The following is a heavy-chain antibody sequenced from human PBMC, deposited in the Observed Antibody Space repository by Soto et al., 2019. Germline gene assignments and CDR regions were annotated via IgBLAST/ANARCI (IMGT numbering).Heavy chain of an antibody. D-gene: IGHD3-22*01. CDR3: ARDRDYYDNSGYALDI. J-gene: IGHJ3*02. V-gene: IGHV3-33*01. CDR1: GFSFSSYG. CDR2: IWYDGSNE. Sequence: QVQLVESGGGVVQPGKSLRLSCAASGFSFSSYGMHWVRQAPGKGLEWVAVIWYDGSNEEYAESVKGRFSISRDNSNNPLYLQMNSPRSDDTAVYYCARDRDYYDNSGYALDIWGQGTVVTVSS.